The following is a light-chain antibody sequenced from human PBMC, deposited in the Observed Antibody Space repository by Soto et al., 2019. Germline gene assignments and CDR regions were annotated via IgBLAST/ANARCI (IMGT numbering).Light chain of an antibody. CDR3: SSNSTISNLV. J-gene: IGLJ1*01. V-gene: IGLV2-14*03. CDR1: NTDVGAYDY. CDR2: DVI. Sequence: SALTHPASVSVSPGQPITISCSGTNTDVGAYDYVSCYQQHPGKAPKLILYDVINPPSGGSDLFSVSKSGNTASLIISGLQAEDEAEYFCSSNSTISNLVFGTGTKVTVL.